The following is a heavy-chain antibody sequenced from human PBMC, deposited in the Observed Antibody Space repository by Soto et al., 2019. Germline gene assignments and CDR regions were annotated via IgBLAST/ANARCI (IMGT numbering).Heavy chain of an antibody. V-gene: IGHV3-23*01. Sequence: GGSLRLSCAASGFTFSRYGMTWVRQAPGKGLEWVSTIGGSGGSTHYTDSVKGRFTISRDNSKNTLYLQMDSLRAEDTAVYYCAKKSGPITTTPFYYYYYMDVWGKGTTVTVSS. CDR3: AKKSGPITTTPFYYYYYMDV. CDR2: IGGSGGST. CDR1: GFTFSRYG. D-gene: IGHD1-26*01. J-gene: IGHJ6*03.